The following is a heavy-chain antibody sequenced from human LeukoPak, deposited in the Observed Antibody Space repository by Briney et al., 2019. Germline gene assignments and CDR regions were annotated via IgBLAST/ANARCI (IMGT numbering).Heavy chain of an antibody. J-gene: IGHJ4*02. CDR2: IYTSGST. D-gene: IGHD1-1*01. CDR3: ARDRGTWNDDGFDY. V-gene: IGHV4-61*02. Sequence: SQTLSLTCTVSGGSISSGSYYWSWIRQPAGKGLEWIGRIYTSGSTNYNPSLKSRVTISVDTSKNQFSLKLSSVTAADTAVYYCARDRGTWNDDGFDYWGQGTLVTVSS. CDR1: GGSISSGSYY.